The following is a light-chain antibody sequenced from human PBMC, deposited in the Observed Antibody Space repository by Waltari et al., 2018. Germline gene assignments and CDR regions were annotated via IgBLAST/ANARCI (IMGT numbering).Light chain of an antibody. CDR1: SLRTSY. CDR2: GKD. CDR3: HSRKGRDNQVL. V-gene: IGLV3-19*01. Sequence: SSELTQGPAVSVALGQTVKITCQGDSLRTSYASWYQLKPGQAPVLVLFGKDKRPSGLPDRISGYSSGTTSSLTITGAQAEDEADYYCHSRKGRDNQVLFGGGTKLTVL. J-gene: IGLJ3*02.